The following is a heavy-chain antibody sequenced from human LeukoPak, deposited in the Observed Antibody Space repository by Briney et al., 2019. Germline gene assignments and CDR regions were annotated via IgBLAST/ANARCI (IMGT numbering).Heavy chain of an antibody. D-gene: IGHD6-19*01. CDR2: ISGLSDYI. CDR1: GFTFSSYN. CDR3: ARFGSGWYWDI. J-gene: IGHJ4*02. V-gene: IGHV3-21*06. Sequence: GGSLRLSCAASGFTFSSYNMYWVRQAPGKGLEWVASISGLSDYIFHAGPVKGRFTISRDNAKNLLFLQMSSLRAEDTAVYYCARFGSGWYWDIWGQGTLVTVSS.